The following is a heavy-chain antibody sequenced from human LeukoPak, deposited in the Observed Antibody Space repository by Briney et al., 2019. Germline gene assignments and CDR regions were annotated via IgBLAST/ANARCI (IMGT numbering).Heavy chain of an antibody. V-gene: IGHV3-15*01. J-gene: IGHJ4*02. CDR2: IKSKTDGGTT. D-gene: IGHD3-10*01. CDR3: TTRFGESTVNY. CDR1: GFTCSNAW. Sequence: GSLRLSCAASGFTCSNAWMSWVRQAPGKGLEWVGRIKSKTDGGTTDYAAPVKGRFTISRDDSRNTLYLQMNSLKTEDTAVYYCTTRFGESTVNYWGQGTLVTVSS.